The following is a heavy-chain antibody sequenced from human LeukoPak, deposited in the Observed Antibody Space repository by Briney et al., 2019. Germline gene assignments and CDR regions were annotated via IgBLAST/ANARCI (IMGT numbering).Heavy chain of an antibody. Sequence: PGGSLRLSCAASGFTFSSYAMSWVRQAPGKGLEWVSAISGSGGSTYYADSVKGRFTISRDNSKNTLYLQMNSLRAEDTAVYYCAKDVRNSFAAYGMDVWSQGTTVTVSS. CDR2: ISGSGGST. V-gene: IGHV3-23*01. D-gene: IGHD2-21*01. J-gene: IGHJ6*02. CDR3: AKDVRNSFAAYGMDV. CDR1: GFTFSSYA.